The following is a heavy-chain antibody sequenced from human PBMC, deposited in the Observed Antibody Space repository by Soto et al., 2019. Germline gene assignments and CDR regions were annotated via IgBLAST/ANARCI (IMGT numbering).Heavy chain of an antibody. CDR3: ARRQTGYYFDY. CDR2: ISASGSGT. V-gene: IGHV3-23*01. Sequence: EVQLLESGGGLVQPGGSLRLSCVASGFTFSTYAMYWVRQAPGKGLEWVSAISASGSGTYYTDSVKGRFTISRDNSKNTLFVQMNSLRAEDTAVYYCARRQTGYYFDYWGQGTLVTVSS. CDR1: GFTFSTYA. J-gene: IGHJ4*02.